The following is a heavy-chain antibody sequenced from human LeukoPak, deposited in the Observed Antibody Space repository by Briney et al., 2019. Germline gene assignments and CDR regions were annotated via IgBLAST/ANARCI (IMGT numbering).Heavy chain of an antibody. D-gene: IGHD2-15*01. CDR3: ARDTDECSSSSCPLDAFDI. J-gene: IGHJ3*02. CDR2: ISGYNGNT. Sequence: GASVKVSCKASGYTFTAYYMHWVRQAPGQGLEWMGWISGYNGNTNHAQKLQGRVTMTTDTSTSTANMELRSLRSEDTVVYDCARDTDECSSSSCPLDAFDIWGQGTMVTVSS. V-gene: IGHV1-18*04. CDR1: GYTFTAYY.